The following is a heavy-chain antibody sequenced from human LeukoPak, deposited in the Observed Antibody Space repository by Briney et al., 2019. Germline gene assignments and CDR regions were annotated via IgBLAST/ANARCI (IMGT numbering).Heavy chain of an antibody. Sequence: SETLSLTCTVSGGSISSYYWSWIRQPPGKGLEWIGYIYYSGSTNYNPSLKSRVTISVDTSKNQFSLKLSSVTAADTAVYYCARENGGKGNPFDYWGQGTLVTVSS. CDR1: GGSISSYY. J-gene: IGHJ4*02. V-gene: IGHV4-59*01. D-gene: IGHD4-23*01. CDR3: ARENGGKGNPFDY. CDR2: IYYSGST.